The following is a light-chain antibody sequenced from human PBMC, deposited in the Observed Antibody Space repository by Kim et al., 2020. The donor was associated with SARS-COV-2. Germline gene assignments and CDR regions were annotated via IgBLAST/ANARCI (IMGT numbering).Light chain of an antibody. Sequence: DIQMTQSPSTLSASVGDRVTITCRASQSISNWLAWYQQKPGKAPKVLIYDASSLESGVPPRFSGSGSGTEFTLTISSLQPDDFATYYCQQYNSYPWAFGQGTKVDIK. J-gene: IGKJ1*01. CDR3: QQYNSYPWA. CDR1: QSISNW. V-gene: IGKV1-5*01. CDR2: DAS.